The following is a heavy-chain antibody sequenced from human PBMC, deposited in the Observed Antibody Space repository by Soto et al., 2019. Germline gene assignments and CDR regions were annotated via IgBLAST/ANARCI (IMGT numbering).Heavy chain of an antibody. CDR3: ARGSSRSQDTYYYYAMDV. J-gene: IGHJ6*02. Sequence: EVQLVESGGGLVQPGGSLRLSCAASGFTFSDHYMDWVRQAPGKGLEWVGRTRDKANSYTTEYAASVKGRFTVSRDDSKNSLYLQMNSLQSEDTAVYYCARGSSRSQDTYYYYAMDVWGQGTTVTVSS. CDR2: TRDKANSYTT. CDR1: GFTFSDHY. D-gene: IGHD6-13*01. V-gene: IGHV3-72*01.